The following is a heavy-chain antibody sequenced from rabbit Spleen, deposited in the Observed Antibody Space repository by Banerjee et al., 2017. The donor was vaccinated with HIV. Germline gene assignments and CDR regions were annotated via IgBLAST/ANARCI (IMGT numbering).Heavy chain of an antibody. J-gene: IGHJ6*01. CDR2: INSGGSGST. V-gene: IGHV1S40*01. CDR3: ARDTGSSFSSYGMDL. Sequence: QSLEESGGGLVQPEGSLTLTCTASGFTISSSYYMCWVRQAPGKGLEWIASINSGGSGSTWYANWAKGRFTISKTSSTTVTLQMTSLTAADTATYFCARDTGSSFSSYGMDLWGQGTLVTVS. CDR1: GFTISSSYY. D-gene: IGHD8-1*01.